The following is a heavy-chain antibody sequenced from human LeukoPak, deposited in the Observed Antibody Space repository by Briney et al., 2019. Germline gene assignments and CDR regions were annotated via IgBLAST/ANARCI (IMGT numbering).Heavy chain of an antibody. CDR3: ARRAGAGTIDI. Sequence: GGSLRLSCAASGFTFSNYWMHWVRPAPGKGLVWVSRITSDGSATTYADSVRGRFTISRDNTKNTLYLQMNSLRAEDTAIYYCARRAGAGTIDIWGQGTEVAVSS. CDR2: ITSDGSAT. CDR1: GFTFSNYW. J-gene: IGHJ3*02. V-gene: IGHV3-74*01. D-gene: IGHD6-19*01.